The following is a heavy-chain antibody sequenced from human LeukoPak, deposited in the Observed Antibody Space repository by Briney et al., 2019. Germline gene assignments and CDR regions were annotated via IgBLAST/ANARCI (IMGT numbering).Heavy chain of an antibody. CDR1: GFTFSSYA. CDR2: ISGSGGST. V-gene: IGHV3-23*01. D-gene: IGHD3-3*01. Sequence: GGSLRLSCAASGFTFSSYAMSWVRQAPGKGLEWVSAISGSGGSTYYADSVKGRFTISRDNSKNSLYLQMNSLRAEDTAVYYCAKNGLRFLEWLSSFDYWGQGTLVTVSS. CDR3: AKNGLRFLEWLSSFDY. J-gene: IGHJ4*02.